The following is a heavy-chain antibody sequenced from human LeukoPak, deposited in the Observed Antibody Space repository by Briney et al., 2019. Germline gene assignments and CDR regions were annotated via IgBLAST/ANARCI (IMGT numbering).Heavy chain of an antibody. CDR1: GFTFSSYS. Sequence: GGSLRLSCAASGFTFSSYSMNWVRQAPGKGLEWVSSISFDSTYIYYADSVKGRFTISRDDAKNSLYLQMNSLRAEDTAVYYCAKDWYSFTVVTPFSHWGQGTLVTVSS. CDR2: ISFDSTYI. D-gene: IGHD4-23*01. V-gene: IGHV3-21*01. CDR3: AKDWYSFTVVTPFSH. J-gene: IGHJ4*02.